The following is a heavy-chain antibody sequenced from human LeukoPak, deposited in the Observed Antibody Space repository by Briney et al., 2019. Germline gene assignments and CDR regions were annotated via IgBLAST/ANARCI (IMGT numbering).Heavy chain of an antibody. CDR1: GGSINSGDY. J-gene: IGHJ4*02. D-gene: IGHD3-10*01. CDR2: IYYSGRT. CDR3: GSTFYSPSLKSRATISVDKSTNQFSLKLTSVTAADTAVYYCAGAPPVGATHSPHFDY. V-gene: IGHV4-30-4*01. Sequence: RSSQTLSLTCTVSGGSINSGDYWNWFRQPPGKGLEWIGYIYYSGRTFYNPPLKTRHTISVDKSKNQFSLMLTSITAADTTIYYSGSTFYSPSLKSRATISVDKSTNQFSLKLTSVTAADTAVYYCAGAPPVGATHSPHFDYWSQGSLVTVSS.